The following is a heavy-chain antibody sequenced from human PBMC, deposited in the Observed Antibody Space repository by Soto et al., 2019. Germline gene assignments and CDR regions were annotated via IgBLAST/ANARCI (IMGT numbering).Heavy chain of an antibody. Sequence: ASVKVSCKASGYTFTIYGISWVRQAPGQGLEWMGWISAYNGNTNYAQKLQGRVTMTTDTSTSTAYMELRSLRSDDTAVYYCARAVNIVVVPAGYYYYYGMDVWGQGTTVTVSS. V-gene: IGHV1-18*01. CDR2: ISAYNGNT. D-gene: IGHD2-2*01. J-gene: IGHJ6*02. CDR3: ARAVNIVVVPAGYYYYYGMDV. CDR1: GYTFTIYG.